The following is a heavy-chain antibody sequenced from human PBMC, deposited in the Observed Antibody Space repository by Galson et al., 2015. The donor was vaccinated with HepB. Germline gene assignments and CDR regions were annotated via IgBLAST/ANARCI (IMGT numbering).Heavy chain of an antibody. D-gene: IGHD5-12*01. CDR1: GGSISSGGYY. Sequence: SETLSLTCTVSGGSISSGGYYWSWIRQHPGKGLEWIGYIYYSGSTNYNPSLKSRVTISVDTSKNQFSLKLSSVTAADSAVYYCARDWGGYSGYVGHWGQGTLVTVSS. J-gene: IGHJ4*02. V-gene: IGHV4-61*08. CDR2: IYYSGST. CDR3: ARDWGGYSGYVGH.